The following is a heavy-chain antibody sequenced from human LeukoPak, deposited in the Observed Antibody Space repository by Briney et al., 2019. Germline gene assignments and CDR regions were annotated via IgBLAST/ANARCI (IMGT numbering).Heavy chain of an antibody. CDR3: ATGRTKWDLLNY. J-gene: IGHJ4*02. D-gene: IGHD1-26*01. CDR2: LDPEDGEM. V-gene: IGHV1-24*01. Sequence: GASVKVSCKVSGYTLTELSLHWVRQAPGKGLEWMGGLDPEDGEMIYSQKFQGRVTMTEDTSTDMAYMEMSSLRSEDTAVYYCATGRTKWDLLNYWGQGTLVTVSS. CDR1: GYTLTELS.